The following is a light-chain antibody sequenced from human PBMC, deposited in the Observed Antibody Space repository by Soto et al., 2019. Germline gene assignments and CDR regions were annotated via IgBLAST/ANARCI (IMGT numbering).Light chain of an antibody. J-gene: IGKJ1*01. CDR1: QSISSW. CDR2: KAS. V-gene: IGKV1-5*03. Sequence: IQMTQSPSTLSASAGDRVTITCRASQSISSWLAWYQQKPGKAPKLLIFKASSLESGVPSRFSGSGSGTDFTLTISSLQPDDFATYYCLQDHNYPWTFGQGTKVDIK. CDR3: LQDHNYPWT.